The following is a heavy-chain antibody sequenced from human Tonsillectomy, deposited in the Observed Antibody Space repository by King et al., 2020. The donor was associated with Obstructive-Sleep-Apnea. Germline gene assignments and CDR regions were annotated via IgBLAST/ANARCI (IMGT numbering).Heavy chain of an antibody. CDR2: IYYSGST. J-gene: IGHJ6*02. V-gene: IGHV4-59*08. CDR1: GGSISSYY. D-gene: IGHD6-13*01. Sequence: QLQESGPGLVKPSETLSLTCTVSGGSISSYYWSWIRQPPGKGLEWIGYIYYSGSTNYNPSLKSRVTISVDTSKNQFSLKLSSVTAADTAVYYCARGGSAASKYYYYGMDVWGQGTTVTVSS. CDR3: ARGGSAASKYYYYGMDV.